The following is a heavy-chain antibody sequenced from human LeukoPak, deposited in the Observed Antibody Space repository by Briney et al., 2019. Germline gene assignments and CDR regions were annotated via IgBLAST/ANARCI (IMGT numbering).Heavy chain of an antibody. D-gene: IGHD6-13*01. CDR1: GPTFSSYW. Sequence: PGGSLRLSCEASGPTFSSYWMHWVRQAPGKGQVWVSRINSEGSSTSYADSVKGRLTISRDNVKNTLYLQMNCLRAGDTAVYYCARGEAGVQYWGQGTPVTVSS. CDR2: INSEGSST. V-gene: IGHV3-74*01. CDR3: ARGEAGVQY. J-gene: IGHJ4*02.